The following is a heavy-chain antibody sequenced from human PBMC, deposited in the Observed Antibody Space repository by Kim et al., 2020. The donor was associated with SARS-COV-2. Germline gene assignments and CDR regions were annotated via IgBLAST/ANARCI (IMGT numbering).Heavy chain of an antibody. J-gene: IGHJ4*02. CDR1: GGSFSGYY. Sequence: SETLSLTCAVYGGSFSGYYWSWIRQPPGKGLEWIGEINHSGSTNYNPSLKSRVTISVDTSKNQFSLKLSSVTAADTAVYYCARGGVRYFDWLLFPFDYWGQGTLVTVSS. V-gene: IGHV4-34*01. CDR2: INHSGST. CDR3: ARGGVRYFDWLLFPFDY. D-gene: IGHD3-9*01.